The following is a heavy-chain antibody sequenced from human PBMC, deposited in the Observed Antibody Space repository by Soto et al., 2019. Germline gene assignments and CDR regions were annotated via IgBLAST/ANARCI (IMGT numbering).Heavy chain of an antibody. CDR1: GGTFYTYT. Sequence: SVKVSCKASGGTFYTYTFSWVRQAPGQGLEWMGSITPIYPTANYAEKFQGRLTVTADGSTNTAYMELNSLTSEDTAVYYCARIPRYSFPTSDDLDSWGQGTLVTVSS. J-gene: IGHJ4*02. V-gene: IGHV1-69*13. CDR3: ARIPRYSFPTSDDLDS. D-gene: IGHD5-18*01. CDR2: ITPIYPTA.